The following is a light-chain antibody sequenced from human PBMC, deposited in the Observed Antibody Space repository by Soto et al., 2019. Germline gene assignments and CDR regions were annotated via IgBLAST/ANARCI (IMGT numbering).Light chain of an antibody. V-gene: IGLV2-14*01. CDR3: SSYTSSSTLVV. Sequence: QSALTLPASVSGSPGQSITISCTGTSSDVGGYNYVSWYQQHPGKAPKLMIYDVSNRPSGVSNRFSGSKSGNTASLTISGLQAEDEADYYCSSYTSSSTLVVFGVGTKLTVL. J-gene: IGLJ2*01. CDR2: DVS. CDR1: SSDVGGYNY.